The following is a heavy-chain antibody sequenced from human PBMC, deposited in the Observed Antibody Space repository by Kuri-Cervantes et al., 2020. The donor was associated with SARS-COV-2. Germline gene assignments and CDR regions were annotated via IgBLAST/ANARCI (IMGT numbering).Heavy chain of an antibody. D-gene: IGHD3-3*01. V-gene: IGHV1-18*01. J-gene: IGHJ4*02. CDR1: GYTFTSYG. CDR2: ISVYNGNT. CDR3: ASRERITIFGVVITADYFDY. Sequence: ASVKVSCKASGYTFTSYGINWVRQAPGQGLEWMGWISVYNGNTNYAQKLQGRVIMTTDTSTSTAYMELRSLRSGDTAVYYCASRERITIFGVVITADYFDYWGQGTLVTVSS.